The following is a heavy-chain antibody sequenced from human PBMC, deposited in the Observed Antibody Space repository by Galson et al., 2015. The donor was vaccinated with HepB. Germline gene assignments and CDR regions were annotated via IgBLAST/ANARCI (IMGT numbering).Heavy chain of an antibody. V-gene: IGHV1-18*01. CDR1: GYSFSNYG. Sequence: SVKVSCKAAGYSFSNYGISWVRQAPGQGLEWMGWISVYNGNGNYAQKFQGRLTMTTDTSTRIAYMELRSLRSDDTAVFYRARARYSTSPPDHWGQGTLVTVSS. D-gene: IGHD4-11*01. CDR2: ISVYNGNG. J-gene: IGHJ5*02. CDR3: ARARYSTSPPDH.